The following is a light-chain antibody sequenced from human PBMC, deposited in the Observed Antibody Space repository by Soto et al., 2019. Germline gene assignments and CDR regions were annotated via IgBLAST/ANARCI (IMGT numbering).Light chain of an antibody. CDR1: QSVSNNY. Sequence: EIVWTHSPGTLSLSPWERATLSCMSSQSVSNNYLAWYQQKPGQAPRLLIYGASNRATGIPDRFSGSGSGTDFTLTISRLEPEDFAVYYCQQRSNWPLTFGQGTRLEIK. J-gene: IGKJ5*01. V-gene: IGKV3D-20*02. CDR3: QQRSNWPLT. CDR2: GAS.